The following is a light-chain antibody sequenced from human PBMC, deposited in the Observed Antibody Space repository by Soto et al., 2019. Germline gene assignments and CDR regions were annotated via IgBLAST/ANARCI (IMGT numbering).Light chain of an antibody. CDR2: DVA. J-gene: IGLJ1*01. CDR1: SSDVGGYDH. CDR3: CSSADSYTFV. V-gene: IGLV2-11*01. Sequence: QSALAQPRSVSGSPGQSVTISCTGTSSDVGGYDHVSWYQYHPDKAPKLIIYDVAKRPSGVPGRFSGPKSGNTASLTISGLQAEDGADDYCCSSADSYTFVFGSRTKVTVL.